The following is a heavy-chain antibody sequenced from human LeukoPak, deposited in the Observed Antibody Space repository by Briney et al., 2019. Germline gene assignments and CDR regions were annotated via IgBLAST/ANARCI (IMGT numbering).Heavy chain of an antibody. Sequence: RSSETLSLTCTVSGGSISSSSYYWGWIRQPPGKGLEWIGSIYYSGGTNYNPSLKSRVTMSVDTSKNQFSLKLSSVTAADTAVYYCARERARITMVRGANNWFDPWGQGTLVTVSS. CDR3: ARERARITMVRGANNWFDP. CDR2: IYYSGGT. CDR1: GGSISSSSYY. J-gene: IGHJ5*02. V-gene: IGHV4-39*07. D-gene: IGHD3-10*01.